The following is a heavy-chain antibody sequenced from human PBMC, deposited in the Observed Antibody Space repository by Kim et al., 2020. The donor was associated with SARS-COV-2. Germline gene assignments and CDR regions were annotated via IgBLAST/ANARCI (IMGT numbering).Heavy chain of an antibody. Sequence: SETLSITCTVSGGSISNYCWSWIRQSPGKGLEWIGYIYYSGTTNYDPSLKSRVTISVDTSKNQFSLRLSSVTAADTAVYYCARTLPTGTGFDFWGQGTLVTVSS. J-gene: IGHJ4*02. V-gene: IGHV4-59*01. CDR2: IYYSGTT. CDR3: ARTLPTGTGFDF. CDR1: GGSISNYC. D-gene: IGHD1-1*01.